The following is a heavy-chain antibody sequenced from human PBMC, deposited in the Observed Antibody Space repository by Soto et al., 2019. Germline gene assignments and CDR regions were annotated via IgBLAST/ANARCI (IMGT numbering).Heavy chain of an antibody. D-gene: IGHD6-6*01. V-gene: IGHV1-24*01. J-gene: IGHJ6*02. Sequence: VASVKVSCKVSGYTLTELSMHWVRQAPGKGLEWMGGFDPEDGETIYAQKFQGRVTMTEDTSTDTAYMELSSLRSEDTAVYYCATEGGNSSSGFYYYYGMDVWGQGTTVTVSS. CDR3: ATEGGNSSSGFYYYYGMDV. CDR1: GYTLTELS. CDR2: FDPEDGET.